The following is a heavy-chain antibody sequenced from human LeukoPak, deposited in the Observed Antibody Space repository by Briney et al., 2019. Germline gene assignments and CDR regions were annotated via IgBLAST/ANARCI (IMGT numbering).Heavy chain of an antibody. D-gene: IGHD5-12*01. Sequence: QPGGSLRLSCAAPGLTFVSYWMGSVRQAPGKGLELVAHRKQEGSERYYVDSGMGRFTISRDNAKTSLYLQMNSLRAEDTAVYYCARDRGHSGYDLYDYWGQGILVTVSS. CDR1: GLTFVSYW. CDR3: ARDRGHSGYDLYDY. CDR2: RKQEGSER. J-gene: IGHJ4*02. V-gene: IGHV3-7*01.